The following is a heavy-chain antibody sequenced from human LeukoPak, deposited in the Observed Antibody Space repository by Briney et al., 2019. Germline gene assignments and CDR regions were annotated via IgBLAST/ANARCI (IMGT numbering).Heavy chain of an antibody. J-gene: IGHJ3*02. V-gene: IGHV4-30-4*08. CDR1: GGSISSGDYY. D-gene: IGHD2-21*01. CDR3: AGDIKLCGGDCYSLPFDI. Sequence: NPSQTLSLTCTVSGGSISSGDYYWGWIRQPPGKGLEWIGYIYYSGSTYYNASLKSRVTISVDTSKNQFSLKLPSVSAAATALYCGAGDIKLCGGDCYSLPFDIWGQMTMVTVSS. CDR2: IYYSGST.